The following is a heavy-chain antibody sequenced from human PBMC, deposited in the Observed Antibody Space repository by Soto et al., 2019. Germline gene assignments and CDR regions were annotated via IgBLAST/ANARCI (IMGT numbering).Heavy chain of an antibody. CDR1: GGSFSGYY. Sequence: SETLSLTCAVYGGSFSGYYWSWIRQSPGKGLEWIGEINHSGSTNYNPSLKSRVTISVDTSKNQFSLELSSVTAADTAVYYCARMRVFDIWGHGTMVTVSS. CDR3: ARMRVFDI. CDR2: INHSGST. J-gene: IGHJ3*02. V-gene: IGHV4-34*01.